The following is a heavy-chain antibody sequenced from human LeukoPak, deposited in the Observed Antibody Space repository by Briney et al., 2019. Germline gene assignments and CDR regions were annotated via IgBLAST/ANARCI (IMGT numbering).Heavy chain of an antibody. CDR3: ARDQIAVAGSAFDI. Sequence: ASVKVSCKASGGTFSSYAISWVRQAPGQGLEWMGRIIPIFGTANYAQKFQGRVTITTDESTSTAYMELSSLRSEDTAVYYCARDQIAVAGSAFDIWGQGTMVTVSS. J-gene: IGHJ3*02. D-gene: IGHD6-19*01. CDR1: GGTFSSYA. CDR2: IIPIFGTA. V-gene: IGHV1-69*05.